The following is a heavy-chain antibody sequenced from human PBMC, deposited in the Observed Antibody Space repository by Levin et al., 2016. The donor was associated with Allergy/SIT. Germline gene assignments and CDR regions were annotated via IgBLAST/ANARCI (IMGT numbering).Heavy chain of an antibody. CDR2: VNPESGDT. D-gene: IGHD3-10*01. J-gene: IGHJ5*02. V-gene: IGHV1-2*02. CDR3: ARSGLDL. Sequence: ASVKVSCKASGYTFTGLYIHWVRQAPGQGLEWMGWVNPESGDTNYKQKFQGRVTMTTDTSITTAYMELRSLRSDDTAVYYCARSGLDLWGQGTLVSVSS. CDR1: GYTFTGLY.